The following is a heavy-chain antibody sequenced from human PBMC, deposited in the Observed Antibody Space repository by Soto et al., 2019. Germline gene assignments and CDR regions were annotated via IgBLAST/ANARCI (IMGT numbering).Heavy chain of an antibody. CDR1: GFTFSSYS. D-gene: IGHD3-22*01. V-gene: IGHV3-48*02. J-gene: IGHJ4*02. Sequence: GGSLRLSCAASGFTFSSYSMNWVRQAPGKGLEWVSYISSSSSTIYYADSVKGRFTISRDNAKKSLYLQMNSLRDEDTAVYYCARDRYYYDSSSYYGYFDYWGQGTLVTVSS. CDR3: ARDRYYYDSSSYYGYFDY. CDR2: ISSSSSTI.